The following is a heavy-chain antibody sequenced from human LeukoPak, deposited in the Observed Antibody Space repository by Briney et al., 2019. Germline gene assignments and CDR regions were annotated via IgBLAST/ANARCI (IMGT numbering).Heavy chain of an antibody. CDR2: ILSDGSNL. CDR3: AKDRGTYYFGDY. CDR1: GFTFSSAG. Sequence: GGSLRLSCAASGFTFSSAGMHWVRQAPGKGLEWMAFILSDGSNLYYADSVKGRFTISRDNSKNTLYLQMNSLRAEDTAVYYCAKDRGTYYFGDYWGQGTLVTASS. D-gene: IGHD1-26*01. J-gene: IGHJ4*02. V-gene: IGHV3-30*02.